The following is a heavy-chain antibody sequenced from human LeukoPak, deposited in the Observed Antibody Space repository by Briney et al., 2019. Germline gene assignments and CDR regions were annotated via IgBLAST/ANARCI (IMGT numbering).Heavy chain of an antibody. CDR2: IRFDGSNK. Sequence: GGSLRLSCAASGFTFGSYGMHWVRQAPGKGLEWVAFIRFDGSNKYYTDSVKGRFSISRDNSKNTLYLQMNSLRAEDTALYYCAKVGGDLTGEXHPGDYWGQGTLVTVSA. D-gene: IGHD7-27*01. CDR1: GFTFGSYG. V-gene: IGHV3-30*02. CDR3: AKVGGDLTGEXHPGDY. J-gene: IGHJ4*02.